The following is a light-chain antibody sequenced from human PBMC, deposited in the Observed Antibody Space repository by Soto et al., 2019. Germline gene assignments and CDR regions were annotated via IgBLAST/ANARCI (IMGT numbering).Light chain of an antibody. CDR3: QYYGTSVFI. CDR1: QSVGSRY. J-gene: IGKJ4*01. CDR2: AAS. V-gene: IGKV3-20*01. Sequence: EIVLTQSPGTLSLSPGARVPLSCRASQSVGSRYLAWYQQKPGQAPRLLIYAASTRATGIPDRFSGSGSGTAFTLTITRLEPEDIAVYYCQYYGTSVFIFGGGTKVDI.